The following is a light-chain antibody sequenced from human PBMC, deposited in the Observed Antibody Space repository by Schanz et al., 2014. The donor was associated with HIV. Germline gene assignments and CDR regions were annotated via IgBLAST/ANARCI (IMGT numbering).Light chain of an antibody. V-gene: IGKV3-20*01. CDR3: QQYGRTPYT. CDR2: GAS. Sequence: EIVLTQSPGTLSLSPGERGTLSCRASQSVKSNFIGWYQQKPGQAPRLLIYGASTRATDIPARFSGSGSGTDFTLTISRLEPEDFAVYYCQQYGRTPYTFGQGTKLEIK. J-gene: IGKJ2*01. CDR1: QSVKSNF.